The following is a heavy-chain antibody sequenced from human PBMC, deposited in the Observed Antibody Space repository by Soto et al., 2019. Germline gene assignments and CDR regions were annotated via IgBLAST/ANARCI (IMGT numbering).Heavy chain of an antibody. Sequence: PSETLSLTCTVSGGSISNGGYYWSWIRQHPGKGLEWIGYIYYSGSTYYNPSLKSRVTISVDTSKNQFSLKLTSVTAADTAVYYRLTMHYHASLKCSVFIARATSKTQFYLQVTSLIAAATALYYFASFVVLFWGGVSPAESWGSLYFDNWGQGTLVTVSS. CDR1: GGSISNGGYY. CDR3: LTMHYHASLKCSVFIARATSKTQFYLQVTSLIAAATALYYFASFVVLFWGGVSPAESWGSLYFDN. J-gene: IGHJ4*02. V-gene: IGHV4-31*03. D-gene: IGHD3-10*01. CDR2: IYYSGST.